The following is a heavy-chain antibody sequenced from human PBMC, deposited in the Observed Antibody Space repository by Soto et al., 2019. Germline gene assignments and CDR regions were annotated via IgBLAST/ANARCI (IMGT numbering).Heavy chain of an antibody. Sequence: SETLSLTCTVSGVSVSTENHYWSWIRQSPGKGLEWIGYVHYSGSTNYHPSLKGRVLISIGKSKRQFSLELRSVTAADTAVYFCARGRNYGGSGYFFEHYIDYRGQGTPVTVSS. D-gene: IGHD3-22*01. J-gene: IGHJ4*02. CDR1: GVSVSTENHY. CDR3: ARGRNYGGSGYFFEHYIDY. CDR2: VHYSGST. V-gene: IGHV4-61*01.